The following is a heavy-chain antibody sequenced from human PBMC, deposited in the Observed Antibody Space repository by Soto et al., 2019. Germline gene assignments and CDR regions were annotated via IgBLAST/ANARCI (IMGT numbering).Heavy chain of an antibody. CDR3: AGNGGYCSSTRCYPWFDP. V-gene: IGHV1-3*01. CDR2: INAGNGNT. J-gene: IGHJ5*02. CDR1: GYTFTSYA. Sequence: ASVKVSCKASGYTFTSYAMHWVRQAPGQRLEWMGWINAGNGNTKCSQKFQGRVTITRDTSASTAYMELSSLRSEDTAVYYCAGNGGYCSSTRCYPWFDPWGQGTLVTVSS. D-gene: IGHD2-2*01.